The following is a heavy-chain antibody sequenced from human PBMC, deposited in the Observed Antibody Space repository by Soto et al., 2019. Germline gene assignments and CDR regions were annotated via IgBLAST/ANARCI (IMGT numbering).Heavy chain of an antibody. V-gene: IGHV3-7*01. CDR3: ARGNWNYYYGFDV. D-gene: IGHD1-20*01. CDR2: IKPDGSEQ. CDR1: EFTFDKYY. Sequence: GGSLRLSCAASEFTFDKYYMTWVRQAPGKGPEWVANIKPDGSEQYYVDSVKGRFTISRDNANNSLYLQMNSLRAEDTAVYFCARGNWNYYYGFDVWGQGTTITVSS. J-gene: IGHJ6*02.